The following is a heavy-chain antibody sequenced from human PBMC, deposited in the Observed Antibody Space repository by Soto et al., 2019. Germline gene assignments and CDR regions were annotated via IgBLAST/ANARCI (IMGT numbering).Heavy chain of an antibody. V-gene: IGHV4-39*02. J-gene: IGHJ5*02. CDR1: GGSISSSTYY. CDR3: ARPHFYGSGSYGYWFDP. Sequence: QLQLQESGPGLLKPSETLSLTCTVSGGSISSSTYYWGWIRQPPGKGLEWIGSISYSGSTSYNPSLESRVTISVDMSKNHFSLRLSSVTAADTAVYYCARPHFYGSGSYGYWFDPWGQGTLVTVSS. CDR2: ISYSGST. D-gene: IGHD3-10*01.